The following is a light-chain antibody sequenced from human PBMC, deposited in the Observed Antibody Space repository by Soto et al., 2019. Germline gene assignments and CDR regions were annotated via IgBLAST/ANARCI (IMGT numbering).Light chain of an antibody. CDR3: QHYGISPA. CDR2: GAS. CDR1: QSVSSSY. Sequence: EIVLTQSPGTLSLSPGERATLSCRASQSVSSSYLAWYQQKPGQAPRLLIYGASSRATGIPDRFSGSGSGTDFTLTITRLEPEDFAVYYCQHYGISPAFGRGTKVEIK. J-gene: IGKJ4*01. V-gene: IGKV3-20*01.